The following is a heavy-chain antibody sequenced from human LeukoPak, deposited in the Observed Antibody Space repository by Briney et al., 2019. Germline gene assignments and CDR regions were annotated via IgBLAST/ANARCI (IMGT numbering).Heavy chain of an antibody. Sequence: GGPLRLSCAASGFTFSSDAMSWVRQAPGKGLEWVSAISGSGGSTYYADSVKGRFTISRDNSKNTLYLQMNSLRAEDTAVYYCAKEGIAAAGTGDAFDIWGQGTMVTVSS. CDR1: GFTFSSDA. J-gene: IGHJ3*02. D-gene: IGHD6-13*01. V-gene: IGHV3-23*01. CDR2: ISGSGGST. CDR3: AKEGIAAAGTGDAFDI.